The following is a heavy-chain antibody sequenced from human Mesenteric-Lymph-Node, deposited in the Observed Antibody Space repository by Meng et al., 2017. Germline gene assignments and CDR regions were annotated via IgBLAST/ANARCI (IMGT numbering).Heavy chain of an antibody. Sequence: GSLRLSCTVSGGSISSSSYYWGWIRQPPGKGLEWIGEINHSGSTNYNPSLKSRVTISVDTSKNQFSLKLSSVTAADTAVYYCARVPTVNDAFDIWGQGTMVTVSS. CDR2: INHSGST. D-gene: IGHD4-17*01. V-gene: IGHV4-39*07. CDR3: ARVPTVNDAFDI. CDR1: GGSISSSSYY. J-gene: IGHJ3*02.